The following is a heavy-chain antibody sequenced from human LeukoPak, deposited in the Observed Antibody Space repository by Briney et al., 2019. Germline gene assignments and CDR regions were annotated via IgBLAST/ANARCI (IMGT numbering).Heavy chain of an antibody. CDR2: INPSGGST. CDR3: ARDPLEAMVRGVNGWEPYFDY. D-gene: IGHD3-10*01. CDR1: GYTFTSYY. Sequence: ASVKVSCKASGYTFTSYYMHWVRQAPGQGLEWMGIINPSGGSTSYAQKFQGRVTMTRDMSTSTVYMELSSLRSEDTAVYYCARDPLEAMVRGVNGWEPYFDYWGQGTLVTVSS. J-gene: IGHJ4*02. V-gene: IGHV1-46*01.